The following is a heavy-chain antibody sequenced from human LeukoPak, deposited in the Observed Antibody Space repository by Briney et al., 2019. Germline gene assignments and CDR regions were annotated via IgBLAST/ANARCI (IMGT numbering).Heavy chain of an antibody. Sequence: AGGSLILSCAAFGFTFSSNYMSWVRQAPGKGLEWVSVIYSGGSTYYADSVKGRFTISRDNSKNTLYLQMNSLRAEDTAVYYCAREGQDSSGYKHFDYWGQGTLVTVSS. CDR2: IYSGGST. J-gene: IGHJ4*02. CDR1: GFTFSSNY. CDR3: AREGQDSSGYKHFDY. D-gene: IGHD3-22*01. V-gene: IGHV3-53*01.